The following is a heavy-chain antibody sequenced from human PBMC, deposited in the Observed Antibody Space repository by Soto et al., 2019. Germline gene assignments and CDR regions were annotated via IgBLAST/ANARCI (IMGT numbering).Heavy chain of an antibody. V-gene: IGHV4-59*01. Sequence: PSETLSLTCTVSGGSISSYYWSWIRQPPGKGLEWIGYIYYSGSTNYNPSLKSRVTISVDTSKNQFPLKLSSVTAADTAVYYCARVRYYDFWSGYYPYFDYWGQGTLVTVSS. J-gene: IGHJ4*02. CDR1: GGSISSYY. D-gene: IGHD3-3*01. CDR3: ARVRYYDFWSGYYPYFDY. CDR2: IYYSGST.